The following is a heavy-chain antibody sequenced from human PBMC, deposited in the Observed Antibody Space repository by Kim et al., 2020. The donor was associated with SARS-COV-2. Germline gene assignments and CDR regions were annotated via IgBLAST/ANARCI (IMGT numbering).Heavy chain of an antibody. J-gene: IGHJ4*02. CDR2: INTNTGNP. Sequence: ASVKVSCKASGYTFTSYAMHWVRQAPGQGLEWMGWINTNTGNPTYAQGFTGRFVFSLDTSVSTAYLQISSLKAEDTAVYYCARDLSIFMVRGVIGYWGQGTRVTVSS. D-gene: IGHD3-10*01. V-gene: IGHV7-4-1*02. CDR3: ARDLSIFMVRGVIGY. CDR1: GYTFTSYA.